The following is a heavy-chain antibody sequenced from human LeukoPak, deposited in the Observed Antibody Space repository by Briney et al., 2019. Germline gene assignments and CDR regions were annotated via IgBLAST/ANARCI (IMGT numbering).Heavy chain of an antibody. D-gene: IGHD2-15*01. Sequence: GGSLRLSCAASGFTFNTIGMSWVRQAPGKGLEWVSSISENGGSTSYAESVKGRFTISRDNFKNTLYLQLNSLTADDTAVYYCAKRGTFSSGGRYIWFDPWGQGTLVAVSS. CDR3: AKRGTFSSGGRYIWFDP. V-gene: IGHV3-23*01. CDR1: GFTFNTIG. J-gene: IGHJ5*02. CDR2: ISENGGST.